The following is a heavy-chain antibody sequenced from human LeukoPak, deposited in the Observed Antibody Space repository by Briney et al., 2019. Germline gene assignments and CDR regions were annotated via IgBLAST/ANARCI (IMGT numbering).Heavy chain of an antibody. CDR1: GYTFTSYD. J-gene: IGHJ4*02. V-gene: IGHV1-8*01. D-gene: IGHD2-15*01. CDR3: ARSNRLRHCSGGSCYSFGY. CDR2: MNPNSGNT. Sequence: GASVKVSCKASGYTFTSYDINWVRQATGQRLGWMGWMNPNSGNTGYAHKFQGKVTMTRNTSISTAYMELSSLRSEDTAVYYCARSNRLRHCSGGSCYSFGYWGEGTLVSVSS.